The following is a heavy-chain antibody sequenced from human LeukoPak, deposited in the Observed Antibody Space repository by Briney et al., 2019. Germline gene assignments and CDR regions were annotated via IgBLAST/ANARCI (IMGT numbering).Heavy chain of an antibody. CDR2: ISGSGGST. D-gene: IGHD1-26*01. CDR3: AKDGSGSYYIFDY. V-gene: IGHV3-23*01. CDR1: GFTFSSYA. J-gene: IGHJ4*02. Sequence: GGSLRLSCAASGFTFSSYAMSWVRQAPGKGLEWVSAISGSGGSTYYADSVKGRFTIPRDNSKNTLYLQMNSLRAEDTAVYYCAKDGSGSYYIFDYWGQGTLVTVSS.